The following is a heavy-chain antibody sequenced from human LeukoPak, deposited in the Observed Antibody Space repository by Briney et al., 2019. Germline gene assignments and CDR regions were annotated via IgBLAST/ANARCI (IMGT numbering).Heavy chain of an antibody. V-gene: IGHV4-34*01. CDR2: INHRGDT. CDR1: VGSFSSYY. J-gene: IGHJ4*03. D-gene: IGHD1-1*01. CDR3: ARDPTISETGYFDY. Sequence: SETLSLTCAVYVGSFSSYYWSWIRQSPGKGLEWIAEINHRGDTNYNPSVKSRVTISVDSSKNQFSLKVTSLTAADTAVYYCARDPTISETGYFDYWGQGTLVTVSS.